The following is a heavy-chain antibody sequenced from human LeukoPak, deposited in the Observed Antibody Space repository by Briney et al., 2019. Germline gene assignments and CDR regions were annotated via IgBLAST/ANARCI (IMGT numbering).Heavy chain of an antibody. CDR1: RYIFTHYW. V-gene: IGHV5-51*01. Sequence: GESLKISCQVSRYIFTHYWIGWVRHMPGNGLESMGIIYPADSDTKYSPSFQGQVTISADKSINTVYLQWSSLKASDTAMYYCARQSRDGSKTRGYYFDFWGQGTLVTVSS. J-gene: IGHJ4*02. CDR3: ARQSRDGSKTRGYYFDF. CDR2: IYPADSDT. D-gene: IGHD3-10*01.